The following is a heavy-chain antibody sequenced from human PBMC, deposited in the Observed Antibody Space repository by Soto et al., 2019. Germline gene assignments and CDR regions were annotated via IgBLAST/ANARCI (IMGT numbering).Heavy chain of an antibody. CDR2: ISDTGAST. D-gene: IGHD4-17*01. CDR1: GFTFSNYG. CDR3: AKSPLSRYPRVTLTTCFDC. J-gene: IGHJ4*02. Sequence: EVQLLESGGDLVQPGGSLRLSCAASGFTFSNYGMSWVRQAPGKGLEWVSTISDTGASTYYADSVRGRFTISRDNSKNTPYRPMVGLRAEYPAVFFCAKSPLSRYPRVTLTTCFDCWGQGALVTVAS. V-gene: IGHV3-23*01.